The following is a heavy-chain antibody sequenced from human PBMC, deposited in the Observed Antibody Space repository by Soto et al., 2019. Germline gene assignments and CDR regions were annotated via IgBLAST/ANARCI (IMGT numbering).Heavy chain of an antibody. D-gene: IGHD3-9*01. V-gene: IGHV1-58*01. CDR3: AAPGRPTYYNILTGDNSTLI. Sequence: GASVKVCCKASGFTFTSSAVQWGRQARGQHLEWIGWIVVGSGNTNYAQKFQERVTITRDMSTSTAYMELSSLRSEDTAVYYCAAPGRPTYYNILTGDNSTLISGQAPIVTGS. CDR2: IVVGSGNT. CDR1: GFTFTSSA. J-gene: IGHJ3*02.